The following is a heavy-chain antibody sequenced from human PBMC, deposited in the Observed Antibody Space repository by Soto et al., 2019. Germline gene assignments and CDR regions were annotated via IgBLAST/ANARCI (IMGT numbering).Heavy chain of an antibody. CDR2: IRSKAYGGTT. CDR1: GFTFGDYA. D-gene: IGHD6-6*01. CDR3: TRDYSSSYYYYYGMDV. V-gene: IGHV3-49*03. J-gene: IGHJ6*02. Sequence: AGGSLRLSCTASGFTFGDYAMSWFRQAPGKGLEWVGFIRSKAYGGTTEYAASVKGRFTISRDDSKSIAYLQMNSLKTEDTAVYYCTRDYSSSYYYYYGMDVWGQGTTVTVSS.